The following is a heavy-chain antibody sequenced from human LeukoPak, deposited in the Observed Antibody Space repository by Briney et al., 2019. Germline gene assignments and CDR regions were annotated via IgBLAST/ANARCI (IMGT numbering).Heavy chain of an antibody. V-gene: IGHV3-20*04. J-gene: IGHJ4*02. Sequence: GGSLRLSCAASGFIFDDYAMTWVRQAPGKGLEWVSGINWNGGSTGYADSVKGRFTISRDNAKNSLSLQMNNLRAEDTALYYCARGLEITIYGVVIIWGSFDYWGQGTLLTVSS. D-gene: IGHD3-3*01. CDR2: INWNGGST. CDR3: ARGLEITIYGVVIIWGSFDY. CDR1: GFIFDDYA.